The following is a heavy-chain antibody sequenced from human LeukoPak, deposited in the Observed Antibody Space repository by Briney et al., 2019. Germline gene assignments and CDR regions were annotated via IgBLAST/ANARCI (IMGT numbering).Heavy chain of an antibody. CDR3: ARGGSRMTTFYIIDY. CDR1: GYTLTSYA. D-gene: IGHD1-14*01. CDR2: INTGNGNT. J-gene: IGHJ4*02. Sequence: ASVKVSCKASGYTLTSYAIHWVRQDPGQRLEWMGWINTGNGNTKYSQKFQGRVTITRDTSANTAYMELNTLRSEDTAVYYCARGGSRMTTFYIIDYWGQGTLVTVSS. V-gene: IGHV1-3*04.